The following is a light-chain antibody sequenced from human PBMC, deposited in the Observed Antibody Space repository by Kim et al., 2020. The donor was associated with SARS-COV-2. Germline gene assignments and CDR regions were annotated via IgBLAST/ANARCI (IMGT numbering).Light chain of an antibody. CDR2: DAS. CDR1: QGISIY. CDR3: QKYNSVPWT. V-gene: IGKV1-27*01. Sequence: EAVGDGVTITCRASQGISIYLAWYQQKPGKVPKLLIYDASTLQSGVPSRFSGSGSATDFTLTISSLQPEDVATYYCQKYNSVPWTFGQGTKVDIK. J-gene: IGKJ1*01.